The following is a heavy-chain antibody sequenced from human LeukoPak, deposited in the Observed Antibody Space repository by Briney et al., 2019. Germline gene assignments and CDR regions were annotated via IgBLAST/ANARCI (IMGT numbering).Heavy chain of an antibody. CDR1: GYTFTSYA. CDR3: ARSPYGVRGVTDFDY. D-gene: IGHD3-10*01. CDR2: INAGNGNT. J-gene: IGHJ4*02. Sequence: ASVKVSCKASGYTFTSYAMHWVRQAPGQRLEWMGWINAGNGNTKYSQKFQGRVTITRDTSASTAYMELSSLRSEDTAVYYRARSPYGVRGVTDFDYWGQGTLVAVSS. V-gene: IGHV1-3*01.